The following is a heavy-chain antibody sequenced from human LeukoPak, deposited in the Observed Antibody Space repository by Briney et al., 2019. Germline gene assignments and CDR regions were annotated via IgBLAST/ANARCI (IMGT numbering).Heavy chain of an antibody. CDR3: AREQTSYLDY. V-gene: IGHV3-66*01. CDR1: GFTVSSNY. CDR2: IYSGGST. Sequence: GGSLRLSCAASGFTVSSNYMSWVRQAPGKGLEWVSVIYSGGSTYYADSVKGRFIISRDNSKNTLYLQMNSLRAEDTAVYYCAREQTSYLDYWGQGTLVSVSS. J-gene: IGHJ4*02.